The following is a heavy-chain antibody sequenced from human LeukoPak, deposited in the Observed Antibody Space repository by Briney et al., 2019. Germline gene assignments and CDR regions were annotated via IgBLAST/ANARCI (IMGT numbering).Heavy chain of an antibody. CDR2: ISSNGGST. Sequence: GGSLRLSCSASGXTFSSYAMHWVRQAPGKGLEYVSAISSNGGSTYYADSVKGRFTISRDNSKNTLYLQMSSLRAEDTAVYYCVKDLGVATINSVYYYGMDVWGQGTTVTVSS. V-gene: IGHV3-64D*09. D-gene: IGHD5-12*01. CDR1: GXTFSSYA. J-gene: IGHJ6*02. CDR3: VKDLGVATINSVYYYGMDV.